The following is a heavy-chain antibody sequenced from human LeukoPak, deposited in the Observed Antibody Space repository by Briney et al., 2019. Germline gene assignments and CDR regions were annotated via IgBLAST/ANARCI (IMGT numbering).Heavy chain of an antibody. CDR3: AREVHYYSYYMDV. Sequence: SETLSLTCTVSGGSISSSSYYWGWIRQPPGKGLEWIGSMYYSGSTHYNPSLKSRVTISVDTSKNQFSLRLNSVTAADTAVYYCAREVHYYSYYMDVWGKGTTVTVSS. V-gene: IGHV4-39*07. CDR2: MYYSGST. J-gene: IGHJ6*03. CDR1: GGSISSSSYY.